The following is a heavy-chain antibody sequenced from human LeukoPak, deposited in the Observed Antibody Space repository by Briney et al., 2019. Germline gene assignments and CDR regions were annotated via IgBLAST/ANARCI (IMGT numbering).Heavy chain of an antibody. CDR2: IYYSGST. CDR3: ARGGYSSSHHIDY. D-gene: IGHD6-13*01. V-gene: IGHV4-30-4*08. J-gene: IGHJ4*02. CDR1: GGSISSGDYY. Sequence: PSETLSLTCTVSGGSISSGDYYWSWIRQPPGKGLEWIGYIYYSGSTYYNPSLKSRVTISVDRSKNQFSLKLSSVTAADTAVYYCARGGYSSSHHIDYWGQGTLVTVSS.